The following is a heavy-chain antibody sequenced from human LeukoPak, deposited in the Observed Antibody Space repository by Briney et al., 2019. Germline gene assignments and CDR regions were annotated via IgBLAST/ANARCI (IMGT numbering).Heavy chain of an antibody. D-gene: IGHD2-2*01. J-gene: IGHJ6*03. CDR2: IIPIFGTA. Sequence: SVKVSCKASGGTFSSYAISWVRQAPGQGLEWMGGIIPIFGTANYAQKFQGRVTITTDESTSTAYMELSSLRSEDTAVYYCASGVVPAAIPSYYYMDVWGKGPRSPSP. CDR1: GGTFSSYA. CDR3: ASGVVPAAIPSYYYMDV. V-gene: IGHV1-69*05.